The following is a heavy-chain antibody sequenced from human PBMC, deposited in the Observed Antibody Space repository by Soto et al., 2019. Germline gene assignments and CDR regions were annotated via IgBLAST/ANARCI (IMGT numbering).Heavy chain of an antibody. J-gene: IGHJ4*02. CDR3: VRDSGAKLSSS. CDR1: GCTVSSYR. D-gene: IGHD6-13*01. CDR2: IVPIYRTA. V-gene: IGHV1-69*13. Sequence: ASVKVSCKASGCTVSSYRINCVRQAPGQGLEWVGGIVPIYRTADYAQKFQGRVTITADESARTSYMELRSLKSQDTAVYYCVRDSGAKLSSSWGQGTLVTVSS.